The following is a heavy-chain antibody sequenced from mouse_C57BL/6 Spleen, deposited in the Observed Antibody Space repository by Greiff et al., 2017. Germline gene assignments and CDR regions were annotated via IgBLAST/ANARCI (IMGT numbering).Heavy chain of an antibody. J-gene: IGHJ2*01. V-gene: IGHV1-19*01. CDR2: INPYNGGT. Sequence: EVQRVESGPVLVKPGASVKMSCKASGYTFTDYYMNWVKQSHGKSLEWIGVINPYNGGTSYNQKFKGKATLTVDKSSSTAYMELNSLTSEDSAVYYCATHYGSSFHFDYWGQGTTLTVSS. D-gene: IGHD1-1*01. CDR1: GYTFTDYY. CDR3: ATHYGSSFHFDY.